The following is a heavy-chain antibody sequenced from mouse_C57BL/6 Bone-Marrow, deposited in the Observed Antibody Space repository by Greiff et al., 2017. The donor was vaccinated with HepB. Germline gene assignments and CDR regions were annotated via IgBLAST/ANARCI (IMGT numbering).Heavy chain of an antibody. V-gene: IGHV1-81*01. J-gene: IGHJ3*01. Sequence: QVQLQQSGAELARPGASLKLSCKASGYTFTSYGISWVKQRTGQGLEWIGEIYPRSGNTYYNEKFKGKATLTADKSSSTAYMELRSLTSEDSAVYFCARCGSSYGFAYWGQGTLVTVSA. CDR3: ARCGSSYGFAY. CDR2: IYPRSGNT. D-gene: IGHD1-1*01. CDR1: GYTFTSYG.